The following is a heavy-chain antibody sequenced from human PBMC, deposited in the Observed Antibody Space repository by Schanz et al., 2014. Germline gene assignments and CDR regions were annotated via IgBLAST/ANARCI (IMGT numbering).Heavy chain of an antibody. V-gene: IGHV1-2*06. J-gene: IGHJ4*02. Sequence: QVRLVQSGAEVKKPGASVKVSCKASGYSFTDFYINRVRQAPGQGLEWMGRIKPNSGDTSYAQKFQGRVTMTTDTSINTAYMELSRLTSDDTAVYYCARVAYCSGGYCYSGDHWGQGTLVTVSS. CDR2: IKPNSGDT. D-gene: IGHD2-15*01. CDR1: GYSFTDFY. CDR3: ARVAYCSGGYCYSGDH.